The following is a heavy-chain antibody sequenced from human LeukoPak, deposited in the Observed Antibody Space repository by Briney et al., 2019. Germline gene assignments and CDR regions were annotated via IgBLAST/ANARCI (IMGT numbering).Heavy chain of an antibody. V-gene: IGHV3-7*03. D-gene: IGHD5-24*01. CDR2: IMPDGSEK. Sequence: GGSLRLSCAASGFSFSSHSMNWVRQAPGKGLEWVAIIMPDGSEKYYVDSVKGRFTISRDNAENSLFLQMNGLRPEDTAVFYCARGQYTDGLSYWGQGTLVTVSS. CDR3: ARGQYTDGLSY. J-gene: IGHJ4*02. CDR1: GFSFSSHS.